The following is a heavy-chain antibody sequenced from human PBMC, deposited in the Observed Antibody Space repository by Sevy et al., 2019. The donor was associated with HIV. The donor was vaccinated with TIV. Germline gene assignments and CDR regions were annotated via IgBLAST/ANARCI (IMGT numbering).Heavy chain of an antibody. V-gene: IGHV3-7*01. CDR3: VSSVAGLP. CDR2: IKQDGSEK. CDR1: GFTFSSYW. D-gene: IGHD6-19*01. Sequence: GGSLRLSCAASGFTFSSYWMSWVRQAPGKGLEWVANIKQDGSEKYYVDSVKGLFTISRDNAKNSLYLQMNSLRAEDTAVYNCVSSVAGLPWGQGTLVTVSS. J-gene: IGHJ5*02.